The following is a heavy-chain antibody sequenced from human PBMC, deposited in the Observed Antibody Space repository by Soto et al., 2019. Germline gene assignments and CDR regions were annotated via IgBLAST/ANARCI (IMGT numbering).Heavy chain of an antibody. J-gene: IGHJ3*02. D-gene: IGHD2-2*01. V-gene: IGHV3-21*01. CDR2: ISSSSSYI. CDR1: GFTFSSYS. Sequence: EVQLVESGGGLVKPGGSLRLSCAASGFTFSSYSMNWVRQAPGKGLEWVSSISSSSSYIYYAGSVKGRFTISRDNAKNARYLQMTGPRAEDTAVYYCAGRLDESSTSSLGAFDIWGQGTMVTVSS. CDR3: AGRLDESSTSSLGAFDI.